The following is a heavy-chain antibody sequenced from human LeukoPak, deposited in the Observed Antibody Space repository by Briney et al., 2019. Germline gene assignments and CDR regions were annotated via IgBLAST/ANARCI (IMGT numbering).Heavy chain of an antibody. V-gene: IGHV1-69*04. CDR1: GGTFSSYA. Sequence: SVKVSCKASGGTFSSYAISWVRQAPGQGLEWMGRIIPILGIANYAQKFQGRVTITADKSTSTAYMEVSSLRSEDTAVYYCARGQWELLGGDYWGQGTLVTVSS. D-gene: IGHD1-26*01. CDR3: ARGQWELLGGDY. CDR2: IIPILGIA. J-gene: IGHJ4*02.